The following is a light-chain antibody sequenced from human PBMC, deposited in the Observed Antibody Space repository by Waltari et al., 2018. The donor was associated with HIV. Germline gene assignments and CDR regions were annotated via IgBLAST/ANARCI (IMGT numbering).Light chain of an antibody. V-gene: IGKV1-5*03. Sequence: DIQMTQSPSTLSASIGDRVTITCRVTQSISNYLAWYQQKPGKVPKLLIYRASSLESGVPSRFNGSGSGTEFTLTISSLQPDDFATYYCQQYKINWMFGQGTKVEIK. CDR2: RAS. J-gene: IGKJ1*01. CDR1: QSISNY. CDR3: QQYKINWM.